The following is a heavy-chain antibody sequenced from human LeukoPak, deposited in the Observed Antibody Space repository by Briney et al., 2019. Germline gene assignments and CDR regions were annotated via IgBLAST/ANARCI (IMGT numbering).Heavy chain of an antibody. CDR2: ISGYNDNT. Sequence: GASVKVSCKASGGTFSSYAISWVRQAPGQGLEWMGWISGYNDNTNYAQNLQGRVTMTTDTSTSTAYMELRSLRSDDTAVYYCARGGRSSSWRYYFDYWGQGTLVTVSS. D-gene: IGHD6-13*01. CDR1: GGTFSSYA. J-gene: IGHJ4*02. CDR3: ARGGRSSSWRYYFDY. V-gene: IGHV1-18*01.